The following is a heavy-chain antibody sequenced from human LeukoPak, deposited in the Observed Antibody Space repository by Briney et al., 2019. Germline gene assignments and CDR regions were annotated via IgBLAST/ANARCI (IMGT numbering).Heavy chain of an antibody. CDR1: GGSFSGYY. Sequence: PSETLSLTCAVYGGSFSGYYWSWIRQPPGRGLEWIGEINHSGSTNYNPSLKSRVTISVDTSKNQFSLKLSSVTAADTAVYYCARAVALYSSSWPYFDYWSQGTLVTVSS. CDR2: INHSGST. D-gene: IGHD6-13*01. J-gene: IGHJ4*02. CDR3: ARAVALYSSSWPYFDY. V-gene: IGHV4-34*01.